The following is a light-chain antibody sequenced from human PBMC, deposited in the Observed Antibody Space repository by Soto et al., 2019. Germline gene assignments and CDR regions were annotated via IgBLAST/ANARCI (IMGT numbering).Light chain of an antibody. Sequence: DIQMTQSPYTLSASVGDRVTITCRASQSISSWLAWYQQKPGKAPKLLMYKASILESGVPSRFSGIGSGTEFPVTIGSLQPDDFATYYCHQYNSFPWTFGQGTKV. CDR1: QSISSW. J-gene: IGKJ1*01. V-gene: IGKV1-5*03. CDR2: KAS. CDR3: HQYNSFPWT.